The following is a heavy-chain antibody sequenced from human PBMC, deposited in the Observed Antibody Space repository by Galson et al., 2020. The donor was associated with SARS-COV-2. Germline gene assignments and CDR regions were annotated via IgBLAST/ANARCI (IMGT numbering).Heavy chain of an antibody. CDR2: IWYDGSNK. CDR3: VRDLAVAGTMPHQDWFDP. V-gene: IGHV3-33*01. CDR1: GFTFSSYG. D-gene: IGHD6-19*01. J-gene: IGHJ5*02. Sequence: QLGESLKISCAASGFTFSSYGMHWVRQAPGKGLEWVAVIWYDGSNKYYADSVKGRFTISRDNSKNTLYLQMNSLRAEDTAVYYCVRDLAVAGTMPHQDWFDPWGQGTLVTVSS.